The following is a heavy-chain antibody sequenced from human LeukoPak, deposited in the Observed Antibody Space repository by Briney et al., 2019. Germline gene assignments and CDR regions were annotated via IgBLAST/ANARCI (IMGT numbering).Heavy chain of an antibody. Sequence: SETLSLTCTVSGYSISSGYYRGWIRQPPGKGLEWIGSIYHSGSTYYNPSLKSRVTISVDTSKNRCSLKLSSVTAADTAVYCCARIRRAYGSGSQTDYWGQGTLVTVSS. J-gene: IGHJ4*02. V-gene: IGHV4-38-2*02. CDR1: GYSISSGYY. D-gene: IGHD3-10*01. CDR3: ARIRRAYGSGSQTDY. CDR2: IYHSGST.